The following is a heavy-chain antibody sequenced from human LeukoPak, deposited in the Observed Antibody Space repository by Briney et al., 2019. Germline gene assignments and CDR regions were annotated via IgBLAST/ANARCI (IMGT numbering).Heavy chain of an antibody. CDR2: INPNSGGT. V-gene: IGHV1-2*02. Sequence: WASVKVSCKASGYTFTGYYMHWVRQAPGQGLEWMGWINPNSGGTNYAQKFQGRVTMTRDTSISTAYMELSRLRSDDTAVYYCARILSYYYGSGSYYNQFDYWGQGTLVTVSS. D-gene: IGHD3-10*01. J-gene: IGHJ4*02. CDR1: GYTFTGYY. CDR3: ARILSYYYGSGSYYNQFDY.